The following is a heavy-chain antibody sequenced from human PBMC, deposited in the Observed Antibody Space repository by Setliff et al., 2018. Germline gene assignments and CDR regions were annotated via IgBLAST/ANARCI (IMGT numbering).Heavy chain of an antibody. D-gene: IGHD3-10*01. V-gene: IGHV7-4-1*02. CDR3: ARGSSATSPFDS. CDR1: GYIFNDFY. CDR2: IHTMSGES. J-gene: IGHJ4*02. Sequence: ASVKVSCKASGYIFNDFYIHWVRQAPGQGLEWMGWIHTMSGESTFAQGFTGRFVFSLDASVSTAYLEINNLKGEDTAVYYCARGSSATSPFDSWGQGTLVTVSS.